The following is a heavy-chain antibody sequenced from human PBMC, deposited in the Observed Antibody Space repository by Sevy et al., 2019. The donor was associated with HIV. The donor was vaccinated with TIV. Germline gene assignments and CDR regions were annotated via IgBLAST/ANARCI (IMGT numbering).Heavy chain of an antibody. CDR1: GFTFRNSV. CDR2: ISKSGDTI. V-gene: IGHV3-23*01. Sequence: GGSLRLSCAASGFTFRNSVMTWVRQAPGKGLQWVSTISKSGDTIYYEDSVKGHFTISRDNSRDTLYLETSSLRVEDTAVYYCARENEYVWGYFHQTSYAFDVWGQGTMVTVSS. D-gene: IGHD3-16*01. J-gene: IGHJ3*01. CDR3: ARENEYVWGYFHQTSYAFDV.